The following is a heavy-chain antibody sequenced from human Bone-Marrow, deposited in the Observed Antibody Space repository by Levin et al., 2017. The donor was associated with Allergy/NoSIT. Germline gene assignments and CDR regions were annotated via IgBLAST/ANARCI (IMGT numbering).Heavy chain of an antibody. Sequence: GASVKVSCAVSGFTFSMYGMNWVRQAPGKGPEWVSSMSGSGSSIDYSDSVKGRFIISRDNAKNSLYLQMNSLRDEDTAVYYCARNWNWGWGDDYWGQGTLVAVAS. CDR2: MSGSGSSI. CDR1: GFTFSMYG. V-gene: IGHV3-21*06. CDR3: ARNWNWGWGDDY. D-gene: IGHD7-27*01. J-gene: IGHJ4*02.